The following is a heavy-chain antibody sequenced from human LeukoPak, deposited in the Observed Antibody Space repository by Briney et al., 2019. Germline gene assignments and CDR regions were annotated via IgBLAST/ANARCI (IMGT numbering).Heavy chain of an antibody. CDR3: ARIQEEGYSYCRWYLDL. V-gene: IGHV2-26*01. J-gene: IGHJ2*01. CDR1: GFSLSNARIG. D-gene: IGHD5-18*01. Sequence: SGPVLVKPTETLTLTCTVSGFSLSNARIGVSWIRQPPGKALEWLAHIFWNDEKSYSTSLKSRLTISKDTSKSQVVLTMTNMDPVDTATYYCARIQEEGYSYCRWYLDLWGRGTLVTVSS. CDR2: IFWNDEK.